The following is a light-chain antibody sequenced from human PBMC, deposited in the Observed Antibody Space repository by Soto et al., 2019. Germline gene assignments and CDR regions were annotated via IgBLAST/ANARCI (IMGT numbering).Light chain of an antibody. CDR2: DAS. Sequence: EIVLTQSPVTLSLSPGERATLSGRASQSVSSYLAWYQHKPGQAPRLLIYDASNRATGIPARFSGSGSGTDCTLTISSLQSEDVAVYYCQQYNAWPFSFGGGTKVDI. J-gene: IGKJ4*01. V-gene: IGKV3-11*01. CDR3: QQYNAWPFS. CDR1: QSVSSY.